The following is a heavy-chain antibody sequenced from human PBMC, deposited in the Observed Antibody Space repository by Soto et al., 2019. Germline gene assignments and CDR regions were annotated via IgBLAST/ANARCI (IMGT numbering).Heavy chain of an antibody. CDR2: ISGSGGST. CDR1: GFTFSSYA. D-gene: IGHD6-19*01. V-gene: IGHV3-23*01. J-gene: IGHJ4*02. Sequence: GGSLRLSCAASGFTFSSYAMSWVRQAPGKGLEWVSAISGSGGSTYYADSVKGRFTISRDNSKNTLYLQMNSLRAEDTAVYYCAKRSSGWYGVRSFDYWGQGTLVTVSS. CDR3: AKRSSGWYGVRSFDY.